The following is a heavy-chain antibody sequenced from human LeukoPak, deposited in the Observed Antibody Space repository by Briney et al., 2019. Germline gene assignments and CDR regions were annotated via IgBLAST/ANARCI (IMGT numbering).Heavy chain of an antibody. CDR3: ARDLHPRLTGYFDY. Sequence: GGSLRLSCAASGFTFISYNMNWVRQAPGKGLEWVSSISSSSSSYKYYADSVKGRFTVSRDNAKNSLYLQMNSLRAEDTAVYYCARDLHPRLTGYFDYWGQGTVVTVSS. V-gene: IGHV3-21*01. CDR2: ISSSSSSYK. D-gene: IGHD3-16*01. J-gene: IGHJ4*02. CDR1: GFTFISYN.